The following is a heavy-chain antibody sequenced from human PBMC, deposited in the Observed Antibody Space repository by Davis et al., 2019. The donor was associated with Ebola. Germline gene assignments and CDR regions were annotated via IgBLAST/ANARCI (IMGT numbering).Heavy chain of an antibody. CDR1: GFTFSSYA. Sequence: PGGSLRLSCAASGFTFSSYAMHWVRQAPGKGLEWVAVISYDGSNKYYADSVKGRFTISRDNSKNTLYLQMNSLRAEDTAVYYCARVLRYCTNGVCYKDSSGWYGFHFDYWGQGTLVTVSS. CDR3: ARVLRYCTNGVCYKDSSGWYGFHFDY. CDR2: ISYDGSNK. J-gene: IGHJ4*02. D-gene: IGHD2-8*01. V-gene: IGHV3-30-3*01.